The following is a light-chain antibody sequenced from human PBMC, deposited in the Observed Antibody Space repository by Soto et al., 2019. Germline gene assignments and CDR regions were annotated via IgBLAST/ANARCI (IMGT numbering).Light chain of an antibody. J-gene: IGLJ2*01. CDR1: SSNIGAGYD. CDR3: QSYDSSLSGSVV. CDR2: GNS. V-gene: IGLV1-40*01. Sequence: QSVLTQPPSVSGAPGQRVTISCTGSSSNIGAGYDVHWYQQRPGTAPKLLIYGNSNRPSGVPDRCSGSKSGTSASLAITGLQAEDEADYYCQSYDSSLSGSVVFGGGTKLTVL.